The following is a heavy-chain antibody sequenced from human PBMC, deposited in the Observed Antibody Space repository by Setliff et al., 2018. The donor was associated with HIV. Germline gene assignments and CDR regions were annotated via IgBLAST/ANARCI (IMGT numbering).Heavy chain of an antibody. D-gene: IGHD7-27*01. CDR1: GLTFSNYW. CDR2: IDSDGSDT. Sequence: PGGSLRLSCAASGLTFSNYWMHWVRQAPGKGLEWVSRIDSDGSDTNYADSGRGRFTISRDNAKNTVYLQLTRLRAEDTALYYCARDLNWGFDYWGQGTLVTVSS. CDR3: ARDLNWGFDY. V-gene: IGHV3-74*01. J-gene: IGHJ4*02.